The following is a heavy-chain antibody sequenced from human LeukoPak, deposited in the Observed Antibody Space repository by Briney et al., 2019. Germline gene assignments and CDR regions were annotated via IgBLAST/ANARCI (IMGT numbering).Heavy chain of an antibody. CDR2: IYYSGST. V-gene: IGHV4-30-4*01. CDR1: GGSISSGDYY. CDR3: ARSTYDSSGYYYSLYYYGMDV. D-gene: IGHD3-22*01. Sequence: RTSETLSLTCTVSGGSISSGDYYWSWIRQPPGKGLEWIGYIYYSGSTYYNPPLKSRVTISVDTSKNQFSLKLSSVTAADTAVYYCARSTYDSSGYYYSLYYYGMDVWGQGTTVTVSS. J-gene: IGHJ6*02.